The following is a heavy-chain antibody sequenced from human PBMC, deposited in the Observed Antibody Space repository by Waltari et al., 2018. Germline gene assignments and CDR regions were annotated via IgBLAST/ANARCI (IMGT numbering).Heavy chain of an antibody. CDR3: TRDTHYYYYGMDV. J-gene: IGHJ6*02. V-gene: IGHV3-49*04. CDR1: GFTFGDYA. Sequence: EVQLVESGGGLVQPGRSLRLPCTASGFTFGDYAMSWVRQAPGKGLEWVGFIRSKAYGGTTEYAASVKGRFTISRDDSKSIAYLQMNSLKTEDTAVYYCTRDTHYYYYGMDVWGQGTTVTVSS. CDR2: IRSKAYGGTT.